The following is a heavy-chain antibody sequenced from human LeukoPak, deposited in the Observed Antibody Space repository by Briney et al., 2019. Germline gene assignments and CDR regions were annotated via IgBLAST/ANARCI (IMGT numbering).Heavy chain of an antibody. CDR1: GGCVSSYY. Sequence: SETLSLTCTVSGGCVSSYYWSWIRQPAGKGLEWIGRIYTSGSTNYNPSLKSRVTMSVDTSKNQFSLKLSSVTAADTAVYYCARTLYYDFWSGYSDQKFDPWGQGTLVTVSS. V-gene: IGHV4-4*07. CDR3: ARTLYYDFWSGYSDQKFDP. D-gene: IGHD3-3*01. CDR2: IYTSGST. J-gene: IGHJ5*02.